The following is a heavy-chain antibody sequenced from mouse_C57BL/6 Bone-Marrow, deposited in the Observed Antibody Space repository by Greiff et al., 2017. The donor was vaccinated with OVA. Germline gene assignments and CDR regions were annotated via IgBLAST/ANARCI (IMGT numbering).Heavy chain of an antibody. J-gene: IGHJ2*01. CDR2: IRSKSSNYAT. CDR1: GFTFNTYA. D-gene: IGHD4-1*01. CDR3: VRDELTGTYFDY. Sequence: EVKVVESGGGLVQPKGSLKLSCAASGFTFNTYAMHWVRQAPGKGLEWVARIRSKSSNYATYYADSVKDGFTISRDDSQSMLYLQMNNLKTEDTAMYYCVRDELTGTYFDYWGQGTTLTVSS. V-gene: IGHV10-3*01.